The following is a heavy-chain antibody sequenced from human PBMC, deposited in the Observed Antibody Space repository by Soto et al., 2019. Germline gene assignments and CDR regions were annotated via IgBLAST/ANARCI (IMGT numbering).Heavy chain of an antibody. J-gene: IGHJ1*01. CDR1: GYTFTSYA. CDR3: TYGSGWYSYFQH. D-gene: IGHD6-19*01. CDR2: INAGNGNT. Sequence: ASVKVSCKASGYTFTSYAMHWVRQAPGQRLEWMGWINAGNGNTKYSQKFQGRVTITRDTSASTAYMELSSLRSEDTAVYYCTYGSGWYSYFQHWGQGTLVTVSS. V-gene: IGHV1-3*01.